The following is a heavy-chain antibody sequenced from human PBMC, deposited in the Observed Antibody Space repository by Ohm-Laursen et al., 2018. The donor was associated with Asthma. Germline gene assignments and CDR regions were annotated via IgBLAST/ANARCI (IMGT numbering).Heavy chain of an antibody. CDR1: GFTFSNFA. CDR2: ITSDGSWT. D-gene: IGHD3-22*01. V-gene: IGHV3-30-3*01. J-gene: IGHJ6*02. CDR3: ARDGESFYDSSGYHRSLGMDV. Sequence: SLRLSCAASGFTFSNFAMHWVRQAPGKGLEWVSIITSDGSWTSYADSVKGRFTISRDNSKSTLYLQMNSLRAEDTAVYYCARDGESFYDSSGYHRSLGMDVWGQGTTVTVSS.